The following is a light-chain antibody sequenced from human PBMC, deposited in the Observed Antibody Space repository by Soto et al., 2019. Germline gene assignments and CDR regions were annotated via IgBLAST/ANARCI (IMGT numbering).Light chain of an antibody. CDR1: QSISTW. J-gene: IGKJ1*01. CDR3: QQYVRAFRS. CDR2: KAS. V-gene: IGKV1-5*03. Sequence: DLQMTQSPSTLSASVGDRVTITCRASQSISTWLAWYQQKPGTAPKLLIYKASSLQSGVPSRFSGSGSGTEFTLTISSLQPDDFATYYCQQYVRAFRSFGQGTKVEFK.